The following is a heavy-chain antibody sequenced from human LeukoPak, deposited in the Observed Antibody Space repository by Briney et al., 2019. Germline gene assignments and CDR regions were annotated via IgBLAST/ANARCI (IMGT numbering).Heavy chain of an antibody. Sequence: GRSLRLSCAASGFTFSSYGVHWVRQAPGKGLEWVAVIWYDGSNKYYADSVKGRFTISRDNSKNTLYLQMNSLRAEDTAVYYCARDQEWLALDYWGQGTLVTVSS. CDR2: IWYDGSNK. CDR3: ARDQEWLALDY. J-gene: IGHJ4*02. CDR1: GFTFSSYG. V-gene: IGHV3-33*01. D-gene: IGHD6-19*01.